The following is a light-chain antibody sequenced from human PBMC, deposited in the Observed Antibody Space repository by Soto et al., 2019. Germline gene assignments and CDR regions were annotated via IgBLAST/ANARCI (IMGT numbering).Light chain of an antibody. Sequence: QSALTQPASVSGSPGQSIAISCTGTSRDGGGYNYVSWYQQLPVKAPKLLISEVSNRPSGVSHLFSGSKSGNTASLTISGLQAEDEADYYCSSYRTVGPFVFGTGTKLTVL. V-gene: IGLV2-14*01. CDR2: EVS. CDR3: SSYRTVGPFV. J-gene: IGLJ1*01. CDR1: SRDGGGYNY.